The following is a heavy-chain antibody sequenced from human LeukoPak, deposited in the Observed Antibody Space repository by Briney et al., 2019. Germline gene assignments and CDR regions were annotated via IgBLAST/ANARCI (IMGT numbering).Heavy chain of an antibody. V-gene: IGHV4-39*01. Sequence: KPSETLSLTCTVSGGSISSSSYYWGWIRQPPGKGLEWIGSIYYSGSTYYNPSLKSRVTISVDTSKNQFSLKLSPVTAADTAVYYCARHLNWFDPWGQGTLVTVSS. CDR1: GGSISSSSYY. CDR2: IYYSGST. CDR3: ARHLNWFDP. J-gene: IGHJ5*02.